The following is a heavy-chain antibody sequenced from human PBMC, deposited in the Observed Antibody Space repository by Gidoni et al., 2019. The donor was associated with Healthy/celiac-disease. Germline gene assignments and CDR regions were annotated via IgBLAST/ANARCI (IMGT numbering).Heavy chain of an antibody. CDR1: GFTFSSYA. CDR2: ISYDGSNK. CDR3: AREASIVGIDY. Sequence: QVQLVESGGGVVQPGRSLRLSCAASGFTFSSYAMHWVRQAPGKGLEWVAVISYDGSNKYYADSVKGRFTISRDNSKNTLYLQMNSLRAEDTAVYYCAREASIVGIDYWGQGTLVTVSS. V-gene: IGHV3-30-3*01. J-gene: IGHJ4*02. D-gene: IGHD3-22*01.